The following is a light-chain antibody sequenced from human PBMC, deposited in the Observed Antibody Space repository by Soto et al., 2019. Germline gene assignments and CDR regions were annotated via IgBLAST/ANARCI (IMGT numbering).Light chain of an antibody. CDR2: AAS. CDR1: QTISSW. J-gene: IGKJ5*01. CDR3: QQSYCTPIT. Sequence: IQMSQSPSTLSLSLVDRVTITCPASQTISSWFAWYQEKPGKAPKLLIYAASSLQSGVPSRFSGSGSGTDFTLTISSLQPEDFATDYCQQSYCTPITFGQGTRLEIK. V-gene: IGKV1-39*01.